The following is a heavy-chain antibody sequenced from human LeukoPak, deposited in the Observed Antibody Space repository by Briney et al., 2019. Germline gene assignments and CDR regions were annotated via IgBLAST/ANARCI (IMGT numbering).Heavy chain of an antibody. CDR1: GGSISSDNYY. V-gene: IGHV4-39*01. J-gene: IGHJ4*02. CDR2: IYYSRTT. D-gene: IGHD3-10*01. CDR3: AKHYVGSSYNHGLDC. Sequence: SETLSLTCTVSGGSISSDNYYWGWIRQPPGKGLEWIGSIYYSRTTYYNPSLKSRVTISVDTSKNQSSLKLSSVTAADTALYYCAKHYVGSSYNHGLDCWGQGTLVTVSS.